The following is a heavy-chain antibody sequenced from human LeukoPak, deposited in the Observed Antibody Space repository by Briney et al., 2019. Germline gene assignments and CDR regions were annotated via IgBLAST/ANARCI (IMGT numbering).Heavy chain of an antibody. CDR3: ASLFYIAAAIY. J-gene: IGHJ4*02. D-gene: IGHD6-13*01. Sequence: SETLSLTCTVSGGSISSYYWSWIRQPPGKGLEWIGSIYYSGSTYYNPSLKSRVTISVDTSKNQFSLKLSSVTAADTAVYYCASLFYIAAAIYWGQGTLVTVSS. V-gene: IGHV4-59*05. CDR1: GGSISSYY. CDR2: IYYSGST.